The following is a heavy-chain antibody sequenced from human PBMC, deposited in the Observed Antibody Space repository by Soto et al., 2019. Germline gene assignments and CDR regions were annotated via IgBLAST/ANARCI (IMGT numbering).Heavy chain of an antibody. Sequence: GGSLRLSCAASGFTFSSYAMSWVRQAPGKGLEWVSAISGSGGSTYYADSVKGRFTISRDNSKNTLYLQMNSLRAEDTAVYYCAKGLVATKDYYYYGMDVWGQGTTVTVSS. V-gene: IGHV3-23*01. D-gene: IGHD5-12*01. CDR3: AKGLVATKDYYYYGMDV. J-gene: IGHJ6*02. CDR1: GFTFSSYA. CDR2: ISGSGGST.